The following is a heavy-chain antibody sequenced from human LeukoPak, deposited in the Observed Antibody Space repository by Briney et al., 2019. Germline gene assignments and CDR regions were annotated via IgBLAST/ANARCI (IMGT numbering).Heavy chain of an antibody. J-gene: IGHJ4*02. D-gene: IGHD7-27*01. CDR3: ASSPGAWYFDN. Sequence: GESLKISCKGSGYSFTNYWIGWVRQMPGEGLEWMGIIYPGDSDTRYSPSFQGQVTISADKSISTAYLQWSSLKASDSAMYYCASSPGAWYFDNWGQGTLVTVSS. CDR2: IYPGDSDT. CDR1: GYSFTNYW. V-gene: IGHV5-51*01.